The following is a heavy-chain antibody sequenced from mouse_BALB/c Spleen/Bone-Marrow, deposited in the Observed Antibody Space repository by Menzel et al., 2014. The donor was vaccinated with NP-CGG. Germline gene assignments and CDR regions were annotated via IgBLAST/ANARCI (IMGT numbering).Heavy chain of an antibody. J-gene: IGHJ3*01. V-gene: IGHV1-39*01. CDR1: GYSFTGYN. CDR3: AISIEYRPLVY. CDR2: IDPYYGGI. D-gene: IGHD2-14*01. Sequence: EVQLQESGPELEKPGASVKVSCKASGYSFTGYNMSWVKQNNGKSLEWIGNIDPYYGGISYNQKFKGKATLTVDKSSNTAYMQFKSLTSEDSAIYYCAISIEYRPLVYWGQGTLVTVSA.